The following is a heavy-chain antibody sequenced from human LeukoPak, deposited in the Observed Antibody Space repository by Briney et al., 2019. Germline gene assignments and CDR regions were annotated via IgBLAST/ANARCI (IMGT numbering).Heavy chain of an antibody. CDR1: GFTLSGSS. J-gene: IGHJ4*02. Sequence: GGSLRLSCAASGFTLSGSSMNWVRQAPGKGLEWISYIHANPKTIYYADSAKGRFTISRDNAKNSLYLQMNSLRVDDTAVYYCARSGYGDFDYWGQGARVTVSS. V-gene: IGHV3-48*04. D-gene: IGHD5-12*01. CDR2: IHANPKTI. CDR3: ARSGYGDFDY.